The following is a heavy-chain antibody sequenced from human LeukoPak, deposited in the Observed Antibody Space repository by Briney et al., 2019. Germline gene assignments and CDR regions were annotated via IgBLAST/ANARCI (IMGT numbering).Heavy chain of an antibody. J-gene: IGHJ6*04. CDR1: GGTFSSYA. CDR3: ARSHIVVVPAAISYYYYYGMDV. Sequence: SVKVFCKASGGTFSSYAISWVRHAPGQGLEWMGGIIPIFGTANYAQKFQGRVTITADESTGTAYMELSSLRSEDTAVYYCARSHIVVVPAAISYYYYYGMDVWGKGTTVTVSS. CDR2: IIPIFGTA. D-gene: IGHD2-2*01. V-gene: IGHV1-69*13.